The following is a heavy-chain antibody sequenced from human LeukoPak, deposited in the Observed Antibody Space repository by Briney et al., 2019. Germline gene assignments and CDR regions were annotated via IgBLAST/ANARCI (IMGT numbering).Heavy chain of an antibody. CDR3: AREDSLVAARGLDY. V-gene: IGHV4-4*02. CDR1: GGSISSSNW. Sequence: PSETLSLTCAVSGGSISSSNWWSWVRQPPGKGLEWIGEIYHSGNTNYNPSLKSRVTISVDTSKNQFSLRLSSVTAADTAVYYCAREDSLVAARGLDYWGQGTLVTVSP. D-gene: IGHD2-15*01. J-gene: IGHJ4*02. CDR2: IYHSGNT.